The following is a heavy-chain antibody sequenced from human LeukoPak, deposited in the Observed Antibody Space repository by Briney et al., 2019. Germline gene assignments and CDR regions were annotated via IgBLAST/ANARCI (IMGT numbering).Heavy chain of an antibody. V-gene: IGHV4-59*12. D-gene: IGHD6-19*01. Sequence: SETLSLTCTVSGGSISSYYWSWIRQPPGKGLEWIGYIYYSGSTYYNPSLKSRVTISVDTSKNQFSLKLSSVTAADTAVYYCARDSSGWPDYYYYMDVWGKGTTVTISS. CDR3: ARDSSGWPDYYYYMDV. CDR2: IYYSGST. CDR1: GGSISSYY. J-gene: IGHJ6*03.